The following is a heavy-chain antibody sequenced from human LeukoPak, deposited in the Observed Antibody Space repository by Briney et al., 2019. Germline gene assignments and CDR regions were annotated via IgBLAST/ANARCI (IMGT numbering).Heavy chain of an antibody. CDR1: GGSISSGSYY. CDR3: ARTGIAAAATDDAFDI. V-gene: IGHV4-61*02. CDR2: IYTSGST. J-gene: IGHJ3*02. D-gene: IGHD6-13*01. Sequence: SETLSLTCTVSGGSISSGSYYGSWIRQPAGKGLEWIGRIYTSGSTNYNPSLKGRVTISVDTSKNQFSLKLSSVTAADTAVYYCARTGIAAAATDDAFDIWGQGTMVTVSS.